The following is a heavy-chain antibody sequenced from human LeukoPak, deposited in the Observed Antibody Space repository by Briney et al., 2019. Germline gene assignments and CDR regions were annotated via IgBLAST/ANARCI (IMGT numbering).Heavy chain of an antibody. CDR1: GYSISSGYY. CDR3: AREGTSITIFGVATYFDY. D-gene: IGHD3-3*01. J-gene: IGHJ4*02. CDR2: IYHSGST. Sequence: PSETLSLTCTVSGYSISSGYYWGWIRQPPGKGLEWIGSIYHSGSTYYNPSLKSRVTISVDTSKNQFSLKLSSVTAADTAVYYCAREGTSITIFGVATYFDYWGQGTLVTVSS. V-gene: IGHV4-38-2*02.